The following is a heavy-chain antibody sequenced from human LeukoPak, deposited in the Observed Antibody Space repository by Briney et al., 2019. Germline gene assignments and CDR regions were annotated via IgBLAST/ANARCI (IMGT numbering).Heavy chain of an antibody. J-gene: IGHJ6*04. V-gene: IGHV3-74*01. CDR1: GFTFSSYW. CDR2: INSDGSST. CDR3: ARGPYYCYYGMDV. Sequence: GGSLRLSCAASGFTFSSYWMHWVRQAPGKGLVWVSRINSDGSSTSYADSVKGRFTISRDNAKNTLYLQMNSLRAEDTAVYYCARGPYYCYYGMDVWGKGTTVTVSS.